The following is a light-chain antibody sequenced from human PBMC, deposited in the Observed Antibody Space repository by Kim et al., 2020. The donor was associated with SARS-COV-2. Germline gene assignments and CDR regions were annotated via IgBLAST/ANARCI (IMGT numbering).Light chain of an antibody. CDR2: ASS. J-gene: IGKJ4*01. CDR3: QQYKNYPFT. Sequence: DIQMTQSPSSLSASVGDRVIITCRASQGITNSLAWFQQRPGKAPKSLIYASSILQSGVPSRFSGSGSGTDFTLTISSLQSEDFGTYYCQQYKNYPFTFGGGTKVDIK. V-gene: IGKV1-16*01. CDR1: QGITNS.